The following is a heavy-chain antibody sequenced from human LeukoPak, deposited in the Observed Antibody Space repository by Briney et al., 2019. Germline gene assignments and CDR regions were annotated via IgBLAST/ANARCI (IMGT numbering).Heavy chain of an antibody. CDR2: ISYDGSNK. V-gene: IGHV3-30*18. CDR3: ANPDVGGGL. Sequence: PGRSLRLSCAASGFTFSSYGMHWVRQAPGKGLEWVAVISYDGSNKYYADSVKGRFTISRDNSKNTLYLQMNSLRAEDTAVYYCANPDVGGGLWGQGTLVTVSS. J-gene: IGHJ4*02. D-gene: IGHD2-15*01. CDR1: GFTFSSYG.